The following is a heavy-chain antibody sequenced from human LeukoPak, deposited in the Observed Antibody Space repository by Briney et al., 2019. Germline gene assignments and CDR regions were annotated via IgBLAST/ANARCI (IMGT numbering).Heavy chain of an antibody. D-gene: IGHD5-18*01. CDR2: IYYSGST. CDR3: ARAQWIQLIDY. J-gene: IGHJ4*02. CDR1: GGSISSYY. V-gene: IGHV4-59*08. Sequence: SETLSLTCTVSGGSISSYYWSWIRQPPGKGLEWIGYIYYSGSTNYNPSLKSRVTISVDTSKNQFSLKLSSVTAADTAVYYCARAQWIQLIDYWGQGTLVTASS.